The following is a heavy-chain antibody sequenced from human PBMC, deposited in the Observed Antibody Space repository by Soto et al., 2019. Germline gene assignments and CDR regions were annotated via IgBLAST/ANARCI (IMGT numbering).Heavy chain of an antibody. J-gene: IGHJ4*02. CDR1: GGSISNGGNY. Sequence: QVPLRESGPGLVRPSETLSLKCTVAGGSISNGGNYWSWISHPPGKGLECIGYIYYTGSTYYNPSLQSPVTLPVHTSAKQFSMKLPSVTAADTAVYYSAGGQITDYHSITYFALRGSFDYWGQGSRVSVPS. CDR2: IYYTGST. V-gene: IGHV4-31*01. D-gene: IGHD3-22*01. CDR3: AGGQITDYHSITYFALRGSFDY.